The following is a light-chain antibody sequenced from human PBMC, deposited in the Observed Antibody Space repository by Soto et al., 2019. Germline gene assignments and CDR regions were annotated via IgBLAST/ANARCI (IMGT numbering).Light chain of an antibody. Sequence: EIVLTQSPATLPLSPGERATLSCRASQSVSSYLAWYQQKPGQAPRLLIYDTSIRATGIPGRFSGSGSGTDFTLTISSLEPEDFAVYYCQQRSDWPPTFGQGTKVEIQ. CDR1: QSVSSY. CDR2: DTS. CDR3: QQRSDWPPT. V-gene: IGKV3-11*01. J-gene: IGKJ1*01.